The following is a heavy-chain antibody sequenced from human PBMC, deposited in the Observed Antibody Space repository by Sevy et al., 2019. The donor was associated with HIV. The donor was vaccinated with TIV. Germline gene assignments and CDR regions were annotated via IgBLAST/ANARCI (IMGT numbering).Heavy chain of an antibody. CDR2: ISGSGQYI. Sequence: GGSLRISCEASGFTFNSYSMGWVRQAPGKGLEWVSAISGSGQYINYADSVKGRFTVSRDNSKNTLYLQMNSLRAEDTAVYYCAKRSDTSSGYFDYWGQGTLVTVSS. V-gene: IGHV3-23*01. CDR1: GFTFNSYS. J-gene: IGHJ4*02. D-gene: IGHD6-19*01. CDR3: AKRSDTSSGYFDY.